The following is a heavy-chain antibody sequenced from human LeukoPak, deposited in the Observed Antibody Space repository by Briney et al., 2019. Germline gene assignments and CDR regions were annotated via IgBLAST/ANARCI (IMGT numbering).Heavy chain of an antibody. CDR3: ARALWRTVVTAFGY. CDR2: ISSSGNTI. J-gene: IGHJ4*02. CDR1: GFTFNSYG. D-gene: IGHD4-23*01. Sequence: PGGSLRLSCAASGFTFNSYGMHWVRQAPGKGLEWVSYISSSGNTIYHADSVKGRFTISRDNAKNSLYLQMNSLRAEDTAVYYCARALWRTVVTAFGYWGQGTLVTVSS. V-gene: IGHV3-48*04.